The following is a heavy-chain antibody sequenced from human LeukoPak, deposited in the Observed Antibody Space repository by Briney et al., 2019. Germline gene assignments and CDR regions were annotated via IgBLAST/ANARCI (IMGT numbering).Heavy chain of an antibody. V-gene: IGHV4-4*02. Sequence: PSGTLSLTCAVSGGSISSSNWWSWVRQPPGKGLGWIGEIYHSGSTNYNPSLKSRVTISVDTSKNQFSLKLSSVTAADTAVYYCARRAKLLWFGGPLNWFDPWGQGTLVTVSS. CDR1: GGSISSSNW. D-gene: IGHD3-10*01. J-gene: IGHJ5*02. CDR2: IYHSGST. CDR3: ARRAKLLWFGGPLNWFDP.